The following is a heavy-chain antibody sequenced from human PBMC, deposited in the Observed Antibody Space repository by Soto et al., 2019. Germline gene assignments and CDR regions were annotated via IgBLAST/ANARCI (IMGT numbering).Heavy chain of an antibody. V-gene: IGHV3-13*01. CDR2: IGTAGDT. Sequence: EVQLVESGGGLVQPGGSLRLSCAASGFTFSSYDMHWVHQATGKGLEWVSAIGTAGDTYYPGSVKGRFTISRENAKNSLYLQMNSLRAGDTAVYYCARTVTTDYWYFDLWGRGTLVTVSS. J-gene: IGHJ2*01. D-gene: IGHD4-17*01. CDR1: GFTFSSYD. CDR3: ARTVTTDYWYFDL.